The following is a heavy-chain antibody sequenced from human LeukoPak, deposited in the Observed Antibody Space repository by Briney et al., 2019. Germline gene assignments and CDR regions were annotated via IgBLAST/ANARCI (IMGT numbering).Heavy chain of an antibody. CDR3: ARDFRYRDSSGYYSFDY. CDR2: LSGRSDSI. Sequence: GRSLRLSCAASGFTFTIYGMNWLRQAPGKGLEWVSYLSGRSDSIYYAESVKGRFTISRDNARNSLYLQMNSLRDEDTAVYYCARDFRYRDSSGYYSFDYWGQGTLVTVSS. CDR1: GFTFTIYG. J-gene: IGHJ4*02. V-gene: IGHV3-48*02. D-gene: IGHD3-22*01.